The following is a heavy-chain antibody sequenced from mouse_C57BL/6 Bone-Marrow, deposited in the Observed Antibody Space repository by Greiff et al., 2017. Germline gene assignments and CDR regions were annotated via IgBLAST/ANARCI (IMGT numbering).Heavy chain of an antibody. J-gene: IGHJ1*03. V-gene: IGHV1-15*01. CDR2: IDPETGGT. CDR3: TRLTTVVGYWYVDV. D-gene: IGHD1-1*01. CDR1: GYTFTDYE. Sequence: QVQLQQSGAELVRPGASVTLSCKASGYTFTDYEMHWVKQTPVHGLEWIGAIDPETGGTAYNQKFKGKAILTADKSSSTAYMELRSLTSEDSAVYYCTRLTTVVGYWYVDVWGTGTTVTVSS.